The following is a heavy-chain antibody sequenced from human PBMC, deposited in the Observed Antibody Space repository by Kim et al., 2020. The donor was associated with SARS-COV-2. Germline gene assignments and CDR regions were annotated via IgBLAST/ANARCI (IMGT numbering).Heavy chain of an antibody. D-gene: IGHD3-9*01. J-gene: IGHJ4*02. CDR3: ARVYYDILTGYPYYFDY. V-gene: IGHV4-59*01. Sequence: TSRVTISVDTSKNQFALKLSSVTAADTAVYYCARVYYDILTGYPYYFDYWGQGTLVTVSS.